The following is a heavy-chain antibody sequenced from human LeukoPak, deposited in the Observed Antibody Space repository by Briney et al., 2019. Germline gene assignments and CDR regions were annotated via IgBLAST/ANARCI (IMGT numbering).Heavy chain of an antibody. Sequence: SETLSLTCTVSGGSISSSSYYWGWIRQPPGKGLEWIGSIYYSGSTYYNPSLKSRVTISVDTSKNQFSLKMSSVPAADTAVYFCARGGPPGYYYDYYMDVWGKGTTVTISS. V-gene: IGHV4-39*07. CDR3: ARGGPPGYYYDYYMDV. J-gene: IGHJ6*03. CDR2: IYYSGST. CDR1: GGSISSSSYY.